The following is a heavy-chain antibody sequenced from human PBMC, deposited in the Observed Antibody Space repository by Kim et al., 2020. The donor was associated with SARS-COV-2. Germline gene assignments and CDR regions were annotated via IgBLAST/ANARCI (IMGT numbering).Heavy chain of an antibody. V-gene: IGHV3-30*01. D-gene: IGHD3-16*01. CDR3: AREGNYGARYRDK. J-gene: IGHJ4*02. Sequence: HADSERGRFTISRDTSKNTVFLQMNSLRPEDTAVYYCAREGNYGARYRDKWGQGALVIVSS.